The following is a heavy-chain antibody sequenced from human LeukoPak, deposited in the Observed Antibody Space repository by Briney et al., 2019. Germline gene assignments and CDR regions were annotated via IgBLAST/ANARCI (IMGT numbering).Heavy chain of an antibody. CDR2: IWYDGTNR. J-gene: IGHJ3*02. V-gene: IGHV3-33*01. CDR3: ARDQDRAFDI. Sequence: AGGSLRLSCTTSGFTFSTYGMHWVRQAPGKGLEWVAVIWYDGTNRYYADSVKGRFNISRDNSKNTLYLQMNSMRAEDTAVYYCARDQDRAFDIWGQGTMVTVSS. CDR1: GFTFSTYG.